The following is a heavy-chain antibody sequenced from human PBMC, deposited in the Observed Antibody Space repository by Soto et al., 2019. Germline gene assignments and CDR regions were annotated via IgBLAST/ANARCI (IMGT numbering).Heavy chain of an antibody. D-gene: IGHD5-18*01. CDR2: IKGDGSVT. Sequence: EVQLVESGGGLVQPGGSLRLSCAASGFTFITYVMHWVRQAPGKGLVWVSRIKGDGSVTNYADSVKGRFTISRDNAKNTLYLQMNTLRAEDPAVYYCARAGYTYGNDYWGQGTLVTVSS. J-gene: IGHJ4*02. CDR1: GFTFITYV. V-gene: IGHV3-74*01. CDR3: ARAGYTYGNDY.